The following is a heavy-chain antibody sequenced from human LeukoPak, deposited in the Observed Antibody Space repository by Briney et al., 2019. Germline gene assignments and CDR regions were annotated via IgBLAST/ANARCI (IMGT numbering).Heavy chain of an antibody. CDR1: GGSISSYY. D-gene: IGHD1-26*01. Sequence: SETLSLTCTVSGGSISSYYWSWIRQPPGKGLEWIGYIYTSGSTYYNPSLKSRVTISVDTSKNQFSLKLSSVTAADTAVYYCARRYSGSYYWYFDLWGRGTLVTVSS. V-gene: IGHV4-4*09. CDR2: IYTSGST. J-gene: IGHJ2*01. CDR3: ARRYSGSYYWYFDL.